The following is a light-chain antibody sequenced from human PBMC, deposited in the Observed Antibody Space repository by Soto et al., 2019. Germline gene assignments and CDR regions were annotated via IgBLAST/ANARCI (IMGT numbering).Light chain of an antibody. CDR1: SSDVGGYNY. V-gene: IGLV2-14*01. Sequence: QSVLTQPASVSGSPGQSITISCTGTSSDVGGYNYVSWYQQQSGKAPKLMIHEVSNRPSGVSNRFSGSKSGNTASLTISGLQAEDEADYYCGTWDKSLSAGVFGGGTKLTVL. CDR2: EVS. CDR3: GTWDKSLSAGV. J-gene: IGLJ3*02.